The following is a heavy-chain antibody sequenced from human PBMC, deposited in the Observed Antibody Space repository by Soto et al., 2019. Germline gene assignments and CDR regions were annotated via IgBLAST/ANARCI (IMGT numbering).Heavy chain of an antibody. D-gene: IGHD3-3*01. CDR3: ARGRERITIFGVVITHYYYYGMDV. Sequence: SVKVSCKASGGTFSSYAISWVRQAPGQGLEWMGGIIPIFGTANYAQKFQGRVTITADESTSTAYMELSSLRSEDTAVYYCARGRERITIFGVVITHYYYYGMDVWGQGSSVTVSS. CDR1: GGTFSSYA. V-gene: IGHV1-69*13. CDR2: IIPIFGTA. J-gene: IGHJ6*02.